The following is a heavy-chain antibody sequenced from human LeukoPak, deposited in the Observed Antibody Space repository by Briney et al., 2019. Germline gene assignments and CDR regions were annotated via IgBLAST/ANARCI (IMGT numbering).Heavy chain of an antibody. D-gene: IGHD5-12*01. Sequence: PGGSQRLSCAASGFTFSSYWMHWVRQAPGKGLVWVSRINSDGGTTGYADSVKGRFTISRDNAKNTLYLQMNSLRAEDTAVYYCAKSRGYDQYYFDYWGQGTLVTVSS. CDR3: AKSRGYDQYYFDY. V-gene: IGHV3-74*01. CDR1: GFTFSSYW. CDR2: INSDGGTT. J-gene: IGHJ4*02.